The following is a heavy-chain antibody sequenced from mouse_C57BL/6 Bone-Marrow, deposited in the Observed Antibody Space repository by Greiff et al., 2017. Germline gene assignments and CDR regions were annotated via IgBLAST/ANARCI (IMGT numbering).Heavy chain of an antibody. CDR1: GYTFTSYW. Sequence: QVQLKQPGAELVKPGASVKMSCKASGYTFTSYWITWVKQRPGQGTEWIGDIYPGSGSTNYNEEFKSKATLTVDTSSSTAYMQLSSLTAEDSAVYYCARRYYGSYWYFDVWGTGTTVTVSS. CDR2: IYPGSGST. CDR3: ARRYYGSYWYFDV. D-gene: IGHD2-1*01. V-gene: IGHV1-55*01. J-gene: IGHJ1*03.